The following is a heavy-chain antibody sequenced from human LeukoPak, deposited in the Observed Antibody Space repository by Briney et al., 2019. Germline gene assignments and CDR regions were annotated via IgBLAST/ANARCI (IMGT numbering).Heavy chain of an antibody. D-gene: IGHD3-3*01. J-gene: IGHJ4*02. CDR1: GFTFTYYG. Sequence: GSLRLSCAASGFTFTYYGMNWVRQAPGKGLEWVSYISSGSSTTYYADSVKGRFTISRDNSKNTLYLQMNSLRAEDTAVYYCARVSRSGFLEWLLPKLPFYFDYWGQGTLVTVSS. V-gene: IGHV3-48*01. CDR3: ARVSRSGFLEWLLPKLPFYFDY. CDR2: ISSGSSTT.